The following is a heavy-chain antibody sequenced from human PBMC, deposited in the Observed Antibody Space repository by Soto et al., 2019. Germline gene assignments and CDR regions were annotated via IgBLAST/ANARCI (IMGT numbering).Heavy chain of an antibody. V-gene: IGHV4-39*01. CDR3: ARQVLMVYGYYYYYYMDV. D-gene: IGHD2-8*01. CDR1: GGSISSSSDW. J-gene: IGHJ6*03. Sequence: SETLSLTCTVSGGSISSSSDWWGWVRQPPGKGLEWIAKIYHSGSTNYNPSLKGRVTISVDTSKNQFSLKLSSVTAADTAVYYCARQVLMVYGYYYYYYMDVWGKGTTVTVSS. CDR2: IYHSGST.